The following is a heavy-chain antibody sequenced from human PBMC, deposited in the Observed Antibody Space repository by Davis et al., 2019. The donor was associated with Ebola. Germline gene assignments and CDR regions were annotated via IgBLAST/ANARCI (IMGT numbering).Heavy chain of an antibody. CDR2: IRSKANSYAT. Sequence: GGSLRLSCAASGFTFSGSAMHWVRQASGKGLEWVGRIRSKANSYATAYAASVKGRFTISRDDSKNTAYLQMNSLKTEDTAVYYCARGLLWFGELPEYYFDYWGQGTLVTVSS. CDR3: ARGLLWFGELPEYYFDY. J-gene: IGHJ4*02. V-gene: IGHV3-73*01. D-gene: IGHD3-10*01. CDR1: GFTFSGSA.